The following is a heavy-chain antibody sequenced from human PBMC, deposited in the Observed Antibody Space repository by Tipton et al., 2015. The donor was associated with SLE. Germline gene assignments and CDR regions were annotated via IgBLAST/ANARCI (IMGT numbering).Heavy chain of an antibody. V-gene: IGHV5-51*03. CDR1: GYSFTSYW. D-gene: IGHD1-26*01. Sequence: QLVQSGAEVKKPGESLKISCKGSGYSFTSYWIGWVRQMLGKGLEWMGIIYPGDSDTRYRPSFQGQVTFSADKSISTAYLQWSSLKASDTAMYYCARRDSGSYQGLPHWYFDLWGRGTLVTVSS. CDR3: ARRDSGSYQGLPHWYFDL. J-gene: IGHJ2*01. CDR2: IYPGDSDT.